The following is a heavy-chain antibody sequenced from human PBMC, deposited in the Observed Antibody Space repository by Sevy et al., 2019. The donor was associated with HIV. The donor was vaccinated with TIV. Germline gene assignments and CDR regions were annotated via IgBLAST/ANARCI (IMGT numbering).Heavy chain of an antibody. CDR2: IGSSSSYI. D-gene: IGHD2-15*01. CDR3: ARVVAYCTGGSCFPGYYYGMDV. CDR1: GFTFSSYN. J-gene: IGHJ6*02. Sequence: GGSLRLSCAASGFTFSSYNMNWVRQAPGEGLEWVSSIGSSSSYIYYTDSVKGRFTVSRDNAKNSLYLQMNSLRAEDTAVYYCARVVAYCTGGSCFPGYYYGMDVWGQGTTVTVSS. V-gene: IGHV3-21*01.